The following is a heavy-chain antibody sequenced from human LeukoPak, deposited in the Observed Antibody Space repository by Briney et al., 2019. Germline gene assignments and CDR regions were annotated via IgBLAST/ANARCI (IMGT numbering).Heavy chain of an antibody. CDR2: TYYRSKWYN. CDR1: GDSVSSNSAA. V-gene: IGHV6-1*01. Sequence: SQTLSLTCAISGDSVSSNSAAWNWIRQSPSRGLEWLGRTYYRSKWYNDYAVSVKSRITINPDTSKNQFSLQLNSVTPEDTAVYYCARDIYDFWTNGGWFDPCGQGTLVTVSS. D-gene: IGHD3-3*01. CDR3: ARDIYDFWTNGGWFDP. J-gene: IGHJ5*02.